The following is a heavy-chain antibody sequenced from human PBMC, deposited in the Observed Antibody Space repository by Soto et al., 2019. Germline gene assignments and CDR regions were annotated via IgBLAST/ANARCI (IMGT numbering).Heavy chain of an antibody. CDR1: GGSISSSSFH. Sequence: QLQLQESGPGLVKPSETLSLTCTVSGGSISSSSFHWGWIRQPPGKGLEWIGSIYYSGSTYYSPSLKSRVTPSVDTSKNQFSLRLSSVTAADTAVYYCARRERAAGTDWWFDPWGQGTLVTVSS. CDR3: ARRERAAGTDWWFDP. D-gene: IGHD6-13*01. V-gene: IGHV4-39*01. CDR2: IYYSGST. J-gene: IGHJ5*02.